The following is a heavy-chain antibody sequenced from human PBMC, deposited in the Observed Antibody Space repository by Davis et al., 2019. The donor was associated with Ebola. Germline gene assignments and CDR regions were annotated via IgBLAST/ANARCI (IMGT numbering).Heavy chain of an antibody. D-gene: IGHD1-1*01. Sequence: PGGSLRLSCATSGFTFSSYWMTWVRQAPGRGPEWVANIKQDGSETYYGDSVKGRFTISRDNAKNSLYLQMNSLRAEDTAVYYCARAGATYWKDWGQGTLVTVSS. J-gene: IGHJ4*02. CDR1: GFTFSSYW. CDR3: ARAGATYWKD. V-gene: IGHV3-7*01. CDR2: IKQDGSET.